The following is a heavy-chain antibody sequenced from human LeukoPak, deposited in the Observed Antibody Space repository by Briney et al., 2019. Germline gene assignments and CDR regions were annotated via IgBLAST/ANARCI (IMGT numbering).Heavy chain of an antibody. V-gene: IGHV5-51*01. J-gene: IGHJ6*03. CDR2: IYPGDSDT. CDR1: GYRFTSYW. Sequence: GESLKISCQASGYRFTSYWIGWVRQMPGKGLEWMGIIYPGDSDTRYSPSFQGQVTISADKSISTAYLQWSSLKASDTAMYYCARSEQSYYYGSGSRYYYYYYYMDVWGKGTSVTVSS. D-gene: IGHD3-10*01. CDR3: ARSEQSYYYGSGSRYYYYYYYMDV.